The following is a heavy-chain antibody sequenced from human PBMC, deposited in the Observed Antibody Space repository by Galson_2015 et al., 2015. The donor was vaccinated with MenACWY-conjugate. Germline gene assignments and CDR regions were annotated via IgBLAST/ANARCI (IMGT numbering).Heavy chain of an antibody. V-gene: IGHV3-7*03. CDR1: GSTFRDLW. Sequence: SLRLSCAVSGSTFRDLWMTWVRLAPGKGPEWVADISPDGSGENYLDSVRGRLTISRDNAKNLLFLHINNVRVEDTAVYYCARDFGYGGYDYWGQGTLVTVSS. CDR3: ARDFGYGGYDY. D-gene: IGHD4-17*01. CDR2: ISPDGSGE. J-gene: IGHJ4*02.